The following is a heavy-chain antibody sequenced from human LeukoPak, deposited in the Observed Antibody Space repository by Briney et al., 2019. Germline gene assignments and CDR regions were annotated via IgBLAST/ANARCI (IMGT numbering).Heavy chain of an antibody. CDR2: INHSGST. CDR3: ARIHCSGGSREYYFDY. V-gene: IGHV4-34*01. CDR1: GGSFSGYY. J-gene: IGHJ4*02. D-gene: IGHD2-15*01. Sequence: PSETLSLTCAVYGGSFSGYYWSWIRQPPGKGLEWIGEINHSGSTNYNPSLKSRVTISVDTSKNQFSLKLSSVTAADTAVYYCARIHCSGGSREYYFDYWGQGTLVTVSS.